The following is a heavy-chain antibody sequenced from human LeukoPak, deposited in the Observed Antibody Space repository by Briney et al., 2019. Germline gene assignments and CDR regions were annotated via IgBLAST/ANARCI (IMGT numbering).Heavy chain of an antibody. CDR1: GYTFTSYA. CDR3: ARRPTLRNWFDP. D-gene: IGHD5-12*01. J-gene: IGHJ5*02. Sequence: GASVKVSCKASGYTFTSYALNRVRQAPGQGLEWMGWMNPNSGNTGYAQKFQGRVTMTRNTSISTAYMELSSLRSEDTAVYYCARRPTLRNWFDPWGQGTLVTVSS. V-gene: IGHV1-8*02. CDR2: MNPNSGNT.